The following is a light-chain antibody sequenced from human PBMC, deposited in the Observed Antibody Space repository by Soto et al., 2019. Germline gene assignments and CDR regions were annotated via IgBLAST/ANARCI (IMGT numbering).Light chain of an antibody. V-gene: IGKV3-20*01. CDR3: QQYGSSPLT. CDR2: GTS. CDR1: QSISDSY. J-gene: IGKJ4*01. Sequence: ILTQSPATLSLSPGERATLSCRASQSISDSYLFWYQQRPGQAPRLLIYGTSMRATGVPDRFSGSGSGTDFTLTISRLEPEDFAVYYCQQYGSSPLTFGGGTKVEIK.